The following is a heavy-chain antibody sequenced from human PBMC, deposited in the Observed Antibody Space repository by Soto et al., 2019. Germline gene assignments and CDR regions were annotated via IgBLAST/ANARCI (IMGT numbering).Heavy chain of an antibody. D-gene: IGHD3-16*02. J-gene: IGHJ6*02. CDR1: GFTFSSYA. CDR2: ISGSGGST. CDR3: ATTRSGGSYRFYNGMDV. Sequence: EVQLLESGGGLVQPGGSLRLSCAGSGFTFSSYAMSWVRQAPRKGLEWVSGISGSGGSTYYADSVKGRFTISRDNSKHSLYLQMESPRAEDPAVFDCATTRSGGSYRFYNGMDVWGQGTTVTVSS. V-gene: IGHV3-23*01.